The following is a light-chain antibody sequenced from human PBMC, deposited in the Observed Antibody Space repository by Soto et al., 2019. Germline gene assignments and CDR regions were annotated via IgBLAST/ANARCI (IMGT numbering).Light chain of an antibody. CDR3: SSYTSSSTSVV. Sequence: QSALTQPASVSGSPGQSITISCTGTSSDVGGYNYVSWYQQHPGKAPKLMIYEVSNRPSGVSNRFSGSKSGNTASLTISGLQAEDEAGYYCSSYTSSSTSVVFGGGTKVTVL. CDR2: EVS. CDR1: SSDVGGYNY. J-gene: IGLJ2*01. V-gene: IGLV2-14*01.